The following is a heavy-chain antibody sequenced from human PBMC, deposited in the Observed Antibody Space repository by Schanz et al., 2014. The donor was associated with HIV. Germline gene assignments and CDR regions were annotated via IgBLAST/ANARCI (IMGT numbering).Heavy chain of an antibody. CDR3: AKGWRGYSISSLVDY. CDR1: GFTFNSYG. Sequence: QVQLVESGGGVVQPGRSLRLSCAASGFTFNSYGMHWVRQAPGKGLEGGSVISYDGRNKLYADSVKGRFTISRDNSKNTMYLQMNSLRADDTAVYYCAKGWRGYSISSLVDYWGQGSLVTVSP. D-gene: IGHD6-6*01. V-gene: IGHV3-30*18. CDR2: ISYDGRNK. J-gene: IGHJ4*02.